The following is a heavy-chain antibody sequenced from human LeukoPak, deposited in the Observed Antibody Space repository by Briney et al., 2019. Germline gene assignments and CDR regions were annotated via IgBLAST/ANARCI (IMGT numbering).Heavy chain of an antibody. V-gene: IGHV1-69*01. D-gene: IGHD2-2*01. CDR1: GGTFSSYA. J-gene: IGHJ3*02. CDR2: ITPIFGTA. CDR3: ARDYSLRDIVVVPAAADDAFDI. Sequence: SSVKVSCKASGGTFSSYAISWVRQAPGQGLEWMGGITPIFGTANYAQKFQGRVTITADESTSTAYMELSSLRSEDTAVYYCARDYSLRDIVVVPAAADDAFDIWGQGTMVTVSS.